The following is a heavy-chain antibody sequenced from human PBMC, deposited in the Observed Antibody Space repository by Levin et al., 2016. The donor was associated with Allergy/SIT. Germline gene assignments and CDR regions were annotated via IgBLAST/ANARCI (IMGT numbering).Heavy chain of an antibody. CDR3: ARMLEYSSSSKWFDP. CDR2: IFSNDEK. D-gene: IGHD6-6*01. J-gene: IGHJ5*02. V-gene: IGHV2-26*01. Sequence: WIRQPPGKALEWLAHIFSNDEKSYSTSLKSRLTISKDTSKSQVVLTMTNMDPVDTATYYCARMLEYSSSSKWFDPWGQGTLVTVSS.